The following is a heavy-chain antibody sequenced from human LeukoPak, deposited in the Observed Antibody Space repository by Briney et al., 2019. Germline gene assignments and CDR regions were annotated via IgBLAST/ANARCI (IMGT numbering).Heavy chain of an antibody. CDR3: AREVFPYSSFDY. CDR2: IKQDGNEK. CDR1: GFTFSSYL. Sequence: HPGGSLRLSCAASGFTFSSYLMTWVRQAPGKGLEWVANIKQDGNEKYYVDSVKGRFTISRDNAKNSLYLQMDSLRAEDTALYYCAREVFPYSSFDYWGQGTLVTVSS. D-gene: IGHD2-15*01. J-gene: IGHJ4*02. V-gene: IGHV3-7*01.